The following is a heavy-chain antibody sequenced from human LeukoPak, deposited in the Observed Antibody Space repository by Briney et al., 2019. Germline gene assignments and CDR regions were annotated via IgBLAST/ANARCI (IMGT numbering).Heavy chain of an antibody. V-gene: IGHV4-59*01. CDR1: GGSISYYY. D-gene: IGHD4/OR15-4a*01. CDR3: AREDPRTRVPEGMDV. J-gene: IGHJ6*02. Sequence: SETLSLTCTVSGGSISYYYWSWTRRSPGKGLEWIGYIYYSGTTNYNPSLKSRVTISVDTSKNQFSLQLRSVTAADSAVYYCAREDPRTRVPEGMDVWGQGTTVTVSS. CDR2: IYYSGTT.